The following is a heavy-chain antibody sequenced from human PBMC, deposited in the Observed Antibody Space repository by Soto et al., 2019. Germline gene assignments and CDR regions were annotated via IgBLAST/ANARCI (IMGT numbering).Heavy chain of an antibody. J-gene: IGHJ5*02. CDR3: ARDLLQLYLYGDPHRSHPNRIDP. V-gene: IGHV1-18*01. CDR1: GYTFTSYG. D-gene: IGHD4-17*01. CDR2: ISAYNGNT. Sequence: GASVKVSCKASGYTFTSYGISWVRQAPGQGLERMGWISAYNGNTNYAQKHQGRVTMTTHTSTSTAYMELWSLRSDDTAMYYCARDLLQLYLYGDPHRSHPNRIDPWGQGTLVTVSS.